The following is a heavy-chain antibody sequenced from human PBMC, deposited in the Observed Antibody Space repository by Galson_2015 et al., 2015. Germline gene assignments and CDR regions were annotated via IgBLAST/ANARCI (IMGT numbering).Heavy chain of an antibody. Sequence: QSGAEVKKPGESLRISCKGSGYSFTSYWISWVRQMPGKGLEWMGRIDPSDSYTNYSPSFQGHVTISADKSISTAYLQWSSLKASDTAMYYCARGLAVAGPMGVGFDPWGQGTLVTVSS. V-gene: IGHV5-10-1*01. J-gene: IGHJ5*02. CDR3: ARGLAVAGPMGVGFDP. CDR1: GYSFTSYW. CDR2: IDPSDSYT. D-gene: IGHD6-19*01.